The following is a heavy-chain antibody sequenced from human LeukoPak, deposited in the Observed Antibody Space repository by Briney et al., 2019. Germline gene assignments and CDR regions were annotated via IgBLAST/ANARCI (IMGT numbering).Heavy chain of an antibody. Sequence: SETLSLTCTVFGGSISTYYWTWIRQPPGKGLEWIGYIYYSGSTNYNPSLKSGVTISVHTSNNQFSLRLSSVTAADTAVYYCARRRDGYNTRYYDYGMDVWGQGTTVTVPS. J-gene: IGHJ6*02. V-gene: IGHV4-59*08. CDR2: IYYSGST. CDR1: GGSISTYY. CDR3: ARRRDGYNTRYYDYGMDV. D-gene: IGHD5-24*01.